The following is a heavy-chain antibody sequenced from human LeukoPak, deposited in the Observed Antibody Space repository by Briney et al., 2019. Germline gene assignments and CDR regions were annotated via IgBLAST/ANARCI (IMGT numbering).Heavy chain of an antibody. CDR3: AKLAVAGDFDY. CDR2: IRSKGNSHAT. J-gene: IGHJ4*02. V-gene: IGHV3-73*01. CDR1: GFTFSGSA. D-gene: IGHD6-19*01. Sequence: GGSLRLSCAASGFTFSGSALHWVRQASGKGLQWVGRIRSKGNSHATEYAASVKGRFTISRDDSKNTAYLQMNSLRAEDTAVYYCAKLAVAGDFDYWGQGTLVTVSS.